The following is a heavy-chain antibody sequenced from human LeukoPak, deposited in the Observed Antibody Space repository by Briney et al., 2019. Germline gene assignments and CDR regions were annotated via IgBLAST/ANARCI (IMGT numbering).Heavy chain of an antibody. CDR3: ARQRITMNRAFDI. J-gene: IGHJ3*02. V-gene: IGHV4-4*02. CDR1: GGSISSNNW. D-gene: IGHD3-22*01. CDR2: VYHSGSF. Sequence: SETLSLTCAVSGGSISSNNWWSWVSQPPGKGLEWIGEVYHSGSFNYNPSLKSRVTISVGKSKTQFSLKLSSVTAADTAMYYCARQRITMNRAFDIWGQGTMVTVSS.